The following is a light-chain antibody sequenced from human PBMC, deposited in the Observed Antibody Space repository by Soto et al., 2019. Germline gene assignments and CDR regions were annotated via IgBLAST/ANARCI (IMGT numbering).Light chain of an antibody. CDR2: YSS. CDR3: QQYAYWPET. Sequence: EIVMTRSPAPLSVSPGERATLSCRASQSVRTNLAWYQQRPGQAPRLLIHYSSTRATDIPARFSGSGSGTNFTLAISSLHSEDFAVYYCQQYAYWPETFGQGTKVE. CDR1: QSVRTN. V-gene: IGKV3D-15*01. J-gene: IGKJ1*01.